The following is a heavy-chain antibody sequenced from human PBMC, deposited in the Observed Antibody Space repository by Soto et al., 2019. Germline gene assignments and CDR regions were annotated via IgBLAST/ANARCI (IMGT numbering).Heavy chain of an antibody. CDR2: ISFDGSDT. V-gene: IGHV3-33*05. J-gene: IGHJ4*02. Sequence: QVQLVESGGRVVQPGRSLRLSCAASGFTFNSNAMHWVRQAPGKGLEWVAVISFDGSDTFYGDSVKGRFTISRDNSENTLYLQMNSLRAEDTAVYYCARDHDNRSWYGYLDYWGQGTLGTVSS. D-gene: IGHD6-13*01. CDR3: ARDHDNRSWYGYLDY. CDR1: GFTFNSNA.